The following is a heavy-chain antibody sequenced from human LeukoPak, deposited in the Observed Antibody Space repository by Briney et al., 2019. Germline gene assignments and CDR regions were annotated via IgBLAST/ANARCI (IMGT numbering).Heavy chain of an antibody. V-gene: IGHV3-23*01. CDR1: GFTFSSYA. D-gene: IGHD3-22*01. CDR3: AKFGRWDYYDSGGYTPYYFDY. Sequence: GGSLRLSCAASGFTFSSYAMSWVRQAPGKGLEWVSAISGSGGSTYYADSVKGRFTISRDNSKNTLYLQMNSLRAEDTAVYYCAKFGRWDYYDSGGYTPYYFDYWGQGTLVTVSS. CDR2: ISGSGGST. J-gene: IGHJ4*02.